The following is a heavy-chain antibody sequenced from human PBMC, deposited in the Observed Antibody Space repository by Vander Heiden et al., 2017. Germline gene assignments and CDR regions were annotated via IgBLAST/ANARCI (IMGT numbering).Heavy chain of an antibody. CDR1: GFTFSSSA. D-gene: IGHD2-8*01. CDR2: ISHSGATT. Sequence: EVELLQSGGGLVQPGESLRLSCAASGFTFSSSAMRRVRQAPGKGLEWVTAISHSGATTFEAESVKGRFTISRDNSKNTLYLQMNSLRAEDTAVYYCAKEDGSFDTNGPDYWGQGTLVTVSS. V-gene: IGHV3-23*01. CDR3: AKEDGSFDTNGPDY. J-gene: IGHJ4*02.